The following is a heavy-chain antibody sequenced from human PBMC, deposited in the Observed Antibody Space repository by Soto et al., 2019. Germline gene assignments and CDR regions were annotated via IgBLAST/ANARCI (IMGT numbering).Heavy chain of an antibody. V-gene: IGHV3-30*18. CDR1: GFTFSSYG. Sequence: TGGSLRLSCAASGFTFSSYGMHWVRQAPGKGLEWVAVISYDGSNKYYADSVKGRFTISRDNSKNTLYLQMNSLRAEDTAVYYCAKGGTAAAGTDYWGQGTLVTVSS. D-gene: IGHD6-13*01. J-gene: IGHJ4*02. CDR2: ISYDGSNK. CDR3: AKGGTAAAGTDY.